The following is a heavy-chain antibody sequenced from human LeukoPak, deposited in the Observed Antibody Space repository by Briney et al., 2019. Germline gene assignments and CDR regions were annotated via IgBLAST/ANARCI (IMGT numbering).Heavy chain of an antibody. D-gene: IGHD1-1*01. CDR1: GFTFIGSA. Sequence: GGSLRLSCAASGFTFIGSAMHWVRQASGKGLEWVGRIRSKTNSYATSYAASVKGRFALSRDDSKNTAYLQMSSLKTEDTAVYYCTRYNVGFESWGQGTLVTVSS. V-gene: IGHV3-73*01. CDR2: IRSKTNSYAT. CDR3: TRYNVGFES. J-gene: IGHJ4*02.